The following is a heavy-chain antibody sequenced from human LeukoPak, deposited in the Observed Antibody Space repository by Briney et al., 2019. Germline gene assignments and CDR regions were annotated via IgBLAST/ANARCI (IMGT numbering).Heavy chain of an antibody. J-gene: IGHJ4*02. D-gene: IGHD3-16*01. Sequence: GRSLRLSCAASGFTFSSYGMHWVRQAPGKGLEWVAVISYDGSNKYYADSVKGRFTISSDNSKNTLYLQMNSLRAEDTAVYYCAKDRGEWLTYFDYWGQGTLVTVSS. CDR3: AKDRGEWLTYFDY. V-gene: IGHV3-30*18. CDR2: ISYDGSNK. CDR1: GFTFSSYG.